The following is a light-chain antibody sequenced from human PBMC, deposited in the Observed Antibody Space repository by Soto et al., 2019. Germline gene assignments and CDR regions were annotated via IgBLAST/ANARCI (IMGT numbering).Light chain of an antibody. CDR2: DAF. CDR3: QQYDSLPPT. V-gene: IGKV1-33*01. Sequence: DIQMTQSPSSLSAFVGDSITITCQASQDIKNYLNWYQHKPGKAPKLLIYDAFKSDTGVPSRFSGSGSGTDFTCTISSLQPEDIATYFCQQYDSLPPTFGGGTRVDI. J-gene: IGKJ4*01. CDR1: QDIKNY.